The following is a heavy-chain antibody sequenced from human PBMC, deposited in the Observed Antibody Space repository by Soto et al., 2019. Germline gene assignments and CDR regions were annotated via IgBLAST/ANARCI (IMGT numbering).Heavy chain of an antibody. CDR2: ISYSGRT. D-gene: IGHD1-26*01. J-gene: IGHJ3*01. V-gene: IGHV4-59*08. Sequence: QVQLQESGPGLVKPSETLSLTCSVSGGSISGPITSYYWTWIRQPPGKGLEWIGYISYSGRTNYTPSIKSRVTISLDTSTTQFSLNLNSMTAADTAVYYCARQGGGKYYSAYDVWGQGTRVTVSS. CDR1: GGSISGPITSYY. CDR3: ARQGGGKYYSAYDV.